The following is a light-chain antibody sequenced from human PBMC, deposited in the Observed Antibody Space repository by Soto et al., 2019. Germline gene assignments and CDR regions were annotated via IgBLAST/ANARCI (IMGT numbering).Light chain of an antibody. CDR1: SSDVGGYNY. V-gene: IGLV2-14*01. Sequence: QSVLTQPASASGSPGQSITISCTGTSSDVGGYNYVSWYQQHPGKAPKLMIYEVSNRPSGVSNRFSGSKSGNTASLTISGLQAEDEADYYCSSYTSSSNYVFXTGTKVTVL. CDR2: EVS. J-gene: IGLJ1*01. CDR3: SSYTSSSNYV.